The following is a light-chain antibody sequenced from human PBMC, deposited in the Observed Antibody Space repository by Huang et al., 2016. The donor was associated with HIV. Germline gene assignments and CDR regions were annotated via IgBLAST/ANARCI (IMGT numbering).Light chain of an antibody. J-gene: IGKJ5*01. CDR2: SAS. CDR1: QSIDGY. V-gene: IGKV1-39*01. CDR3: QQSYSTLIT. Sequence: IQMTQSPSSLSASVGDRVTITCRASQSIDGYLNWYQQKPWKAPKLLISSASTLHTGVPPRFSGSGSGTDYTLIIDNLQPDDFATYFCQQSYSTLITFGQGSRLDTK.